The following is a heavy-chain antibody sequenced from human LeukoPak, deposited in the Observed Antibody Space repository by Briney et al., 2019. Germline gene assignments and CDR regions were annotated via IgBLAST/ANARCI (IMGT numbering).Heavy chain of an antibody. CDR2: ISSSSSYI. D-gene: IGHD3-10*01. J-gene: IGHJ4*02. V-gene: IGHV3-21*01. CDR1: GFTFITYS. Sequence: GGSLRLSCAGSGFTFITYSMNWVRQAPGKGLEWVSSISSSSSYIYYADSARGRFTISRDNPKNSLYLQMNSLRAEDTAVYYCARVALVSGPSYGSESEAADYWGQGTLVTVSS. CDR3: ARVALVSGPSYGSESEAADY.